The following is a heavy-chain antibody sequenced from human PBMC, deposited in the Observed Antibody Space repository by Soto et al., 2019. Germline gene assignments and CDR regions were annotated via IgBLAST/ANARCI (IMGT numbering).Heavy chain of an antibody. Sequence: QVQLVQSGAEVKRPGSSVKVSCKASGDTFSFYSINWVRQAPGLGLEWMGRVNPILSMSNYAQRFQGRVTMVRDKSTSTAYRELSGLRPEDTAMYFCATSSVSGYPAFDYWGQGALVT. D-gene: IGHD3-22*01. CDR3: ATSSVSGYPAFDY. CDR1: GDTFSFYS. CDR2: VNPILSMS. J-gene: IGHJ4*02. V-gene: IGHV1-69*04.